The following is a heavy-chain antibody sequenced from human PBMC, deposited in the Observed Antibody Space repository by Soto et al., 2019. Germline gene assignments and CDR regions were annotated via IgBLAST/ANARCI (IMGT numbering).Heavy chain of an antibody. CDR3: AGDLSGFDP. V-gene: IGHV1-3*05. CDR1: GYTFTSYA. J-gene: IGHJ5*02. CDR2: INAGNGNT. Sequence: QVQLVQSGAEERKPGASVKVSCKSSGYTFTSYAMHWVRQAPGQRLEWMGWINAGNGNTKYSQKFQGRVTITRDTPANTAYMDLSSLRSEDTAVYYCAGDLSGFDPWGQGTLVTVSS.